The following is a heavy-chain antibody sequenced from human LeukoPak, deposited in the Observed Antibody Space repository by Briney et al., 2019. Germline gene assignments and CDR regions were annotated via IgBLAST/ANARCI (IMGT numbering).Heavy chain of an antibody. Sequence: QAGGSLRLSCSASGFTFSSYAMSWVRQAPGKGLEWVSAISGSGGSTYYADSVKGRFTISRDNSKNTLYLQMNSLRAEDTAVYYCAKWAGAFYYYYGMDVWAKGPRSPSP. CDR3: AKWAGAFYYYYGMDV. CDR1: GFTFSSYA. J-gene: IGHJ6*02. D-gene: IGHD3-10*01. V-gene: IGHV3-23*01. CDR2: ISGSGGST.